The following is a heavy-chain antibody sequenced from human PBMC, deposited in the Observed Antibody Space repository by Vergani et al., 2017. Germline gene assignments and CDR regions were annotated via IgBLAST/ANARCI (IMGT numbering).Heavy chain of an antibody. V-gene: IGHV4-39*01. D-gene: IGHD3-22*01. J-gene: IGHJ5*02. Sequence: QLQLQESGPGLVKPSETLSLTCTVSGGSISSSSYYWGWIRQPPGKGLEWIGSIYYSGSTYYNPSLKSRVTISVDTSKNQFSLKLSSGTAADTAVYYCARQSSGYYYFLPNWFDPWGQGTLVTVSS. CDR2: IYYSGST. CDR3: ARQSSGYYYFLPNWFDP. CDR1: GGSISSSSYY.